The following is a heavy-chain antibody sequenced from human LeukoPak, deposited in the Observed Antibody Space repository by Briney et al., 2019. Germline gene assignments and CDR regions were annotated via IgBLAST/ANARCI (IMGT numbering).Heavy chain of an antibody. CDR2: ISYDGSNK. V-gene: IGHV3-30-3*01. J-gene: IGHJ4*02. CDR3: AKALWFGELPVDY. D-gene: IGHD3-10*01. CDR1: GFTFSSYA. Sequence: GRSLRLSCAASGFTFSSYAMHWVRQAPGKGLEWVAVISYDGSNKYYADSVKGRFTISRDNSKNTLYLQMNSLRAEDTAVYYCAKALWFGELPVDYWGQGTLVTVSS.